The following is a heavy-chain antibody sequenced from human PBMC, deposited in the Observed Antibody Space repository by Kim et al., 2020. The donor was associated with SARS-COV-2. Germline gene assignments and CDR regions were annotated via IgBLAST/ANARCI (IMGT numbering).Heavy chain of an antibody. V-gene: IGHV4-30-2*05. J-gene: IGHJ4*02. CDR3: ARLGNGASNFDY. D-gene: IGHD3-10*01. Sequence: YYNPSLKSRLTIAVDTSKNQFSVNLPSVTAADTALYFCARLGNGASNFDYWGQGRLVTVSS.